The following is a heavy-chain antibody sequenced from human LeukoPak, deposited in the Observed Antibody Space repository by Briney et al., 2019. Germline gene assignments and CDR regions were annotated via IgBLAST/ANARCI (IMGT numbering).Heavy chain of an antibody. D-gene: IGHD2-15*01. J-gene: IGHJ4*02. V-gene: IGHV3-7*01. CDR3: AREDIVVVCPYYFDY. CDR2: IKQDGSEK. CDR1: GFTFSSYW. Sequence: GGSLRLSCAASGFTFSSYWMSWVRQAPGKGLEWVANIKQDGSEKYYVDSVKGRFTISRDNAKNSLFLQMNSLRVEDTAVYYCAREDIVVVCPYYFDYWGQGTLVTVSS.